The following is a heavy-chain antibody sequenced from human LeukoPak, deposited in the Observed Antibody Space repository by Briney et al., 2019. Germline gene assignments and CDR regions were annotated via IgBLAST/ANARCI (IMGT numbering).Heavy chain of an antibody. Sequence: PGGSLRLSCAASGFTFDNYGINWVRQAPGKGLEWVSRIHWNGGRTGYADSVKGRFTISRDNAKNSLYLQMNILRVEDTAVYYCARQKYLRGPDVEYFDYWGQGTLVTVSS. CDR1: GFTFDNYG. J-gene: IGHJ4*02. CDR3: ARQKYLRGPDVEYFDY. D-gene: IGHD5/OR15-5a*01. V-gene: IGHV3-20*04. CDR2: IHWNGGRT.